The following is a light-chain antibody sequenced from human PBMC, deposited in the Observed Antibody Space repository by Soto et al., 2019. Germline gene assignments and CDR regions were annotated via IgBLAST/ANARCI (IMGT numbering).Light chain of an antibody. CDR1: QSVSSY. V-gene: IGKV3-11*01. CDR3: QQRSNWPIT. J-gene: IGKJ5*01. CDR2: DAS. Sequence: EILLTQSPAPPSFSPGERAPPSCRASQSVSSYLAWYQQKPGQAPRLLIYDASNRATGIPARFSGSGSGTDFTLTISSLEPEDFAVYYCQQRSNWPITFGQGTRLEI.